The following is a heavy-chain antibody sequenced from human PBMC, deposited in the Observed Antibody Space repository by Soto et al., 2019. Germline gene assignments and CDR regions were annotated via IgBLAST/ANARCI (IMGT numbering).Heavy chain of an antibody. J-gene: IGHJ6*02. D-gene: IGHD3-10*01. Sequence: ASVKVSCKASGYTFTSYYMHWVRQAPGQGLERMGIINPSGGSTSYAQKFQGRVTMTRDTSTSTVYMELSSLRSEDTAVYYCARVDGSGSYYYYYYGMDVWGQGTTVTVSS. CDR3: ARVDGSGSYYYYYYGMDV. CDR1: GYTFTSYY. CDR2: INPSGGST. V-gene: IGHV1-46*01.